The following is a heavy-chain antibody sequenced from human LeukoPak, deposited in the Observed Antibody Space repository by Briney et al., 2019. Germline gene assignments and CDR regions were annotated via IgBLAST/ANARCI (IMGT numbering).Heavy chain of an antibody. Sequence: GGSLRLSCVASGLTYSSSWMTWARPAPGKGLEWVATINDDGSDKYYVDSVNGRFSISRDNVKSSIYLQMNSPRLEDAAMYYCADLGYSDWGQGTLVTVSS. V-gene: IGHV3-7*01. CDR2: INDDGSDK. CDR3: ADLGYSD. J-gene: IGHJ4*02. CDR1: GLTYSSSW. D-gene: IGHD5-18*01.